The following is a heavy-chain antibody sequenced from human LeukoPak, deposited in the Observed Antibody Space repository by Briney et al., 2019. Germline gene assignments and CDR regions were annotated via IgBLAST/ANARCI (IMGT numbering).Heavy chain of an antibody. CDR1: GGSISSYY. J-gene: IGHJ6*03. D-gene: IGHD5-12*01. V-gene: IGHV4-4*09. CDR2: IYTSGST. CDR3: ARRGGYSGCDYPLYSYYMDV. Sequence: NPSETLSLTCTVSGGSISSYYWSWIRQPPGKGLEWIGYIYTSGSTNYNPSLKSRVTISVDTSNNQFSLKLSSVTAADTAVYYCARRGGYSGCDYPLYSYYMDVWGKGTTVTVSS.